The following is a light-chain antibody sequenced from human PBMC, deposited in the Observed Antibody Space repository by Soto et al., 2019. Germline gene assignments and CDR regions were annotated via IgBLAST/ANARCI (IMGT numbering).Light chain of an antibody. V-gene: IGLV2-8*01. CDR1: KNDIGVYDF. CDR3: QVWDSSSDHPGV. Sequence: QSVLTQPPSASGSPGQSVTISCTGTKNDIGVYDFVSWYQHHPGKAPRLIIYEVVQRPSGIPERFSGSNSGNTATLTISRVEAGDEADYYCQVWDSSSDHPGVFGTGTKVTVL. J-gene: IGLJ1*01. CDR2: EVV.